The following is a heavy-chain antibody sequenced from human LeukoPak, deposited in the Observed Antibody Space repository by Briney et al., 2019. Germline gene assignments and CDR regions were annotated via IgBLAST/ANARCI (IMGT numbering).Heavy chain of an antibody. CDR2: IKKDGSEK. V-gene: IGHV3-7*01. Sequence: GGSLRLSCAASGVTFNSYWMSWVRQAPGKGLEWVANIKKDGSEKNYVDSVKGRFTISRDNAKNSLYLQMDSLRAEDTAVYYCARFISLGAWGQGTLVTVSS. D-gene: IGHD3-16*01. J-gene: IGHJ5*02. CDR3: ARFISLGA. CDR1: GVTFNSYW.